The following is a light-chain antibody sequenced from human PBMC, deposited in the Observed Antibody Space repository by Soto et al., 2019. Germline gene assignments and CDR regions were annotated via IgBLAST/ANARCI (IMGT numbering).Light chain of an antibody. CDR2: GAS. J-gene: IGKJ1*01. CDR1: QSVSRY. Sequence: EIVMTQSPATLSLSPGERGTLSCRASQSVSRYLAWYQQKPGQAPRLLIYGASNRATGIPDRFSGSGSGTDFTLTISSLQSEDFAVYYCQQYNTWPRTFGQGTKVDIK. CDR3: QQYNTWPRT. V-gene: IGKV3D-15*01.